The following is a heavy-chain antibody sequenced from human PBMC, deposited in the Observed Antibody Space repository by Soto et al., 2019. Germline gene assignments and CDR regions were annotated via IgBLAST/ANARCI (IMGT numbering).Heavy chain of an antibody. CDR3: ARDCGYSSSWPRKGYYYYGMDV. CDR2: FDPEDGET. Sequence: ASVKVSCKVSGYTLTELSMHWVRRAPGKGLEWMGGFDPEDGETIYAQKFQGRVTMTEDTSTDTAYMELSSVTAADTAVYYCARDCGYSSSWPRKGYYYYGMDVWGQGTTVTVSS. CDR1: GYTLTELS. D-gene: IGHD6-13*01. V-gene: IGHV1-24*01. J-gene: IGHJ6*02.